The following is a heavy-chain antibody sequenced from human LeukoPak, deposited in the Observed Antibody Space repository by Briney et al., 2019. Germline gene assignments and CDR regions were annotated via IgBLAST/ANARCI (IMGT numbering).Heavy chain of an antibody. V-gene: IGHV3-7*01. D-gene: IGHD5-18*01. CDR2: IKQDGSEK. J-gene: IGHJ4*02. CDR1: GFTFSSYW. Sequence: PGGSLRLSCAASGFTFSSYWMSWVRQAPGKGLEWVANIKQDGSEKYYVDSVRGRFTISRDNAKNSLYLQMNSLRAEDTAVYYCARAGDSYGKVSDYWGQGTLVTVSS. CDR3: ARAGDSYGKVSDY.